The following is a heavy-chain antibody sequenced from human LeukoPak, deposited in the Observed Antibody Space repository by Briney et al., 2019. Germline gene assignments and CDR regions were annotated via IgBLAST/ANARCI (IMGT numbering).Heavy chain of an antibody. CDR2: INHSGST. D-gene: IGHD3-10*01. CDR3: ARHYRTYYYGSGSYYKSRWFDP. J-gene: IGHJ5*02. CDR1: GGSFSGYY. V-gene: IGHV4-34*01. Sequence: SETLSLTCAVYGGSFSGYYWSWIRQPPGKGLEWIGEINHSGSTNYNPSLKSRVTISVDTSKNQFSLKLSSVTAADTAVYYCARHYRTYYYGSGSYYKSRWFDPWGQGTLVTVSS.